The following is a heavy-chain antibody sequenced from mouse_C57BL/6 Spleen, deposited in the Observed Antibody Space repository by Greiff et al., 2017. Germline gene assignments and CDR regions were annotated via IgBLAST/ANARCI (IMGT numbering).Heavy chain of an antibody. Sequence: QVQLQQPGAELVKPGASVKLSCKASGYTFTSYWMHWVKQRPGRGLEWIGRIDPNRGGTKYNEKFKSKATLTVDKPSSTAYMQLSSLTSEDSAVYYCARSRYYYGSRDWYFDVWGTGTTVTVSS. V-gene: IGHV1-72*01. CDR2: IDPNRGGT. J-gene: IGHJ1*03. CDR1: GYTFTSYW. CDR3: ARSRYYYGSRDWYFDV. D-gene: IGHD1-1*01.